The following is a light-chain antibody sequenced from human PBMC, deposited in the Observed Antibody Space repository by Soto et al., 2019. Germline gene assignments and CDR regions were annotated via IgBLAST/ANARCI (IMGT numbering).Light chain of an antibody. CDR2: GAS. V-gene: IGKV3-20*01. CDR3: QQYGSSPIT. Sequence: EIVMTQSPATLSVSPGERATLSCRASQSVTSNYIAWYQQKPGQAPRLLIYGASSRATGIPDRFSGSGSGTDFTLTISRLEPEDFAVYYCQQYGSSPITFGQGTRLEIK. CDR1: QSVTSNY. J-gene: IGKJ5*01.